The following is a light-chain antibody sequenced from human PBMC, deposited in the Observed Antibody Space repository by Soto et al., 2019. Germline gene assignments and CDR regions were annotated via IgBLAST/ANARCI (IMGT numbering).Light chain of an antibody. Sequence: DIQMTQSPSSLSASIGDRVTITCQASQDISNYLNWYQQKPGKAPKLLIYDTSNLETGVPSRFSGGRCGTSYVITISGLQPEDIATYYCQQYANLPWTFGRGTKVEVK. J-gene: IGKJ1*01. CDR2: DTS. CDR3: QQYANLPWT. V-gene: IGKV1-33*01. CDR1: QDISNY.